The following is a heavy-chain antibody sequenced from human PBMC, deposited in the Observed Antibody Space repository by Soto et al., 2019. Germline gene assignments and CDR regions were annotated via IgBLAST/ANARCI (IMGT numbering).Heavy chain of an antibody. CDR3: AREKDSQRVGGKYDYGIDV. Sequence: QGQLVPSGAEVKKPGSSVTVSCKASGGTFGNSAISWVRQAPGQGLEWMGGIIPIFPTPDYAQKFQGRVTITTDESTCPAYMELTSLRSEDTAGDYWAREKDSQRVGGKYDYGIDVGGQGTTVTVSS. J-gene: IGHJ6*02. D-gene: IGHD3-22*01. CDR1: GGTFGNSA. CDR2: IIPIFPTP. V-gene: IGHV1-69*05.